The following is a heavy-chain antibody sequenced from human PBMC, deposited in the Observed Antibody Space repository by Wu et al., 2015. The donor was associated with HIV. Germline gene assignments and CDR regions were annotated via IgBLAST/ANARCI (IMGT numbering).Heavy chain of an antibody. CDR1: GYTFTSYY. Sequence: QVQLVQSGAEVKKPGASVKVSCKASGYTFTSYYMHWVRQAPGQGLEWMGIINPSGGSTSYAQKFQGRVTMTRDTSTSTVYMELSSLRSEDTAVYYCAGHRVHSSSPHIHDAFDIWGQGDNGHRLF. CDR2: INPSGGST. J-gene: IGHJ3*02. CDR3: AGHRVHSSSPHIHDAFDI. D-gene: IGHD6-13*01. V-gene: IGHV1-46*01.